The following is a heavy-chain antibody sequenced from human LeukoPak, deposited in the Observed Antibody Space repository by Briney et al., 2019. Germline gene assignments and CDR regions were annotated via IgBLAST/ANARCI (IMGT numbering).Heavy chain of an antibody. D-gene: IGHD6-13*01. Sequence: PSGTLSLTCAVSGGSISSSNWWSWVRQPPGKGLEWIGEIYHSGSTNYNPSLKSRVTISVDKSENQFSLKLSSVTAADTAVYYCARVPSPTSSSWYPFDYWGQGTLVTVSS. CDR3: ARVPSPTSSSWYPFDY. J-gene: IGHJ4*02. V-gene: IGHV4-4*02. CDR1: GGSISSSNW. CDR2: IYHSGST.